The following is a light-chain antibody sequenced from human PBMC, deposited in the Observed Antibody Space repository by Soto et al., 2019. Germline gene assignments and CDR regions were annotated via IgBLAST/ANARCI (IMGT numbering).Light chain of an antibody. J-gene: IGKJ4*01. V-gene: IGKV3-11*01. CDR3: QQYYDWLRLT. CDR2: DAS. CDR1: QSVSSY. Sequence: EIVLTQSPATLSLSPGERATLSCRDSQSVSSYLAWYQQKPGQAPRLLIHDASNRATGSPARFSGSGSGTDFTLTISSLEPEDVAVYFCQQYYDWLRLTFGGGTKVDIK.